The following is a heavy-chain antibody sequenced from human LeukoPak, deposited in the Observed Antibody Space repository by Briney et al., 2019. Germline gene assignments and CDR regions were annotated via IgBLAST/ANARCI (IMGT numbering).Heavy chain of an antibody. CDR3: ARDAQLTMVRGDY. CDR1: GFTVSTNY. J-gene: IGHJ4*02. Sequence: GGSLRLSCAASGFTVSTNYMSWVRQAPGKGLEWGANIKKDGSEKYYVDSVKGRFTISRDNAKNSLYLQMNSLRAEDTAVYYCARDAQLTMVRGDYWGQGTLVTVSS. V-gene: IGHV3-7*01. D-gene: IGHD3-10*01. CDR2: IKKDGSEK.